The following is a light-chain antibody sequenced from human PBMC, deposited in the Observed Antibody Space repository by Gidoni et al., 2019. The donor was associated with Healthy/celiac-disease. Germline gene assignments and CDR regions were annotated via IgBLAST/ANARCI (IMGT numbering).Light chain of an antibody. Sequence: AIQMTQSPSSLSASVGDRVTITCRASQGIRNDLGWYQQKPGKAPKLLIYAASSLQSGVTSRFSGSGSGTDFTLTISSLQPEEFATYDCLQDYNYPWTFXXXTKVEIK. CDR2: AAS. CDR3: LQDYNYPWT. CDR1: QGIRND. J-gene: IGKJ1*01. V-gene: IGKV1-6*01.